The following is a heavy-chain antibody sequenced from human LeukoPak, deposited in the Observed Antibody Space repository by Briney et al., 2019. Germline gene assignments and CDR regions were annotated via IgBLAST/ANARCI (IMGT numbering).Heavy chain of an antibody. V-gene: IGHV3-23*01. CDR2: ISGSGSTI. CDR1: GFTFSSYA. CDR3: AELGITMIGGV. Sequence: PGRSLTLSCAASGFTFSSYAMSWVRHAPGKGLEWVSAISGSGSTIYYADSVKGRFTISRDNAKNSLYLQMNSLRAEDTAVYYCAELGITMIGGVWGKGTTVTISS. J-gene: IGHJ6*04. D-gene: IGHD3-10*02.